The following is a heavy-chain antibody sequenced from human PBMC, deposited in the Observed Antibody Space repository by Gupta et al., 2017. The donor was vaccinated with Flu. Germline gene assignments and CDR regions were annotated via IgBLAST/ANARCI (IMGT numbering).Heavy chain of an antibody. D-gene: IGHD1-14*01. V-gene: IGHV3-7*01. Sequence: EVQLVESGGDLVQPGGSMSLSCAASGVTFRCAWITWFRQAPGTGLEFVPNINPDGSTTNYVDSVKGRFTISRDNAKNSVFLQMDSLGVDDSATYYCVRDSESSAFDIWGLGTRVTVSS. CDR2: INPDGSTT. J-gene: IGHJ3*02. CDR1: GVTFRCAW. CDR3: VRDSESSAFDI.